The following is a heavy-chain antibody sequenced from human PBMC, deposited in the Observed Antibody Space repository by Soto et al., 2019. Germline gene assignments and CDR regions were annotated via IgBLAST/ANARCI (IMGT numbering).Heavy chain of an antibody. CDR3: ARDLGRDIVGARVGYFDY. CDR1: GGTFSSYA. J-gene: IGHJ4*02. CDR2: IIPIFGTA. Sequence: QVQLEQSGAEVKKPGSSVKVSCKASGGTFSSYAISWVRQAPGQGLEWMGGIIPIFGTANYAQKFQGRVTITADESTSTAYMELSSLRSEDTAVYYCARDLGRDIVGARVGYFDYWGQGTLVTVSS. V-gene: IGHV1-69*01. D-gene: IGHD1-26*01.